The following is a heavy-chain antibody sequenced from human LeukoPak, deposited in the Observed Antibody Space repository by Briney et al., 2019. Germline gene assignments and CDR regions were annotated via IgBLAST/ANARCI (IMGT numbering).Heavy chain of an antibody. J-gene: IGHJ5*02. D-gene: IGHD2-8*02. CDR2: INPNSGAT. CDR3: AREGARTDGVWNWFDA. V-gene: IGHV1-2*02. Sequence: GASVKVSCKASGYTFTDYYIHWGRQAPGQGLEWMGWINPNSGATTYAQKFQGRVTITSDTYISTAYMELSRLRSDDTAGFFCAREGARTDGVWNWFDAWGEGRPVALSS. CDR1: GYTFTDYY.